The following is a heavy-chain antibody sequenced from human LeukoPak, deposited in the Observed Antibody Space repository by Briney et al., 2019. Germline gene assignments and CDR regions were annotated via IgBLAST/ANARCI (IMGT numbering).Heavy chain of an antibody. Sequence: ASVKVSCKASGYTFTGYYMHWVRQAPGQGLEWMGWINPNSGGANYAQKFQGWVTMTRDTSISTAYMELSRLRSDDTAVYYCARTFGAEYDNCSGGSCYSESPYYFDYWGQGTLVTVSS. CDR2: INPNSGGA. CDR3: ARTFGAEYDNCSGGSCYSESPYYFDY. J-gene: IGHJ4*02. V-gene: IGHV1-2*04. D-gene: IGHD2-15*01. CDR1: GYTFTGYY.